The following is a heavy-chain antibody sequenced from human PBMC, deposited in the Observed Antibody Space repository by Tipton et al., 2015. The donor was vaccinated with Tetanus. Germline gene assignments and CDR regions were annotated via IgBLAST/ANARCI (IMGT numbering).Heavy chain of an antibody. CDR3: ARGWGSSWYYFDS. D-gene: IGHD6-13*01. CDR1: GDSISSFY. J-gene: IGHJ4*02. V-gene: IGHV4-4*07. CDR2: IYTSGST. Sequence: TLSLTCSVSGDSISSFYWSWIRQPAGKGLEWIGRIYTSGSTNYNPSLKSRVTMSVDTSKRQFSLKLNSVTAADTAVYYCARGWGSSWYYFDSWGQGTLVIVSS.